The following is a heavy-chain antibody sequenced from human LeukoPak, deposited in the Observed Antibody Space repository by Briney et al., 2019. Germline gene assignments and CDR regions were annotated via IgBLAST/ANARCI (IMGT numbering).Heavy chain of an antibody. CDR1: GFTFSSYA. Sequence: GGSLRLSCAASGFTFSSYAMHWVRQAPGKGLEWVAVISHDGSNKYYADSVKGRFTISRDNSKNTLYLQMNSLRAEDTAVYYCAGAEAEYYDSSGHLYYYYYMDVWGKGTTVTVSS. V-gene: IGHV3-30*04. CDR2: ISHDGSNK. J-gene: IGHJ6*03. CDR3: AGAEAEYYDSSGHLYYYYYMDV. D-gene: IGHD3-22*01.